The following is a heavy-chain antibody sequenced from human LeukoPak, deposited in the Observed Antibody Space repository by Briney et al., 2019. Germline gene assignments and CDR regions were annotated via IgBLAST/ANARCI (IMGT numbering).Heavy chain of an antibody. Sequence: SETLSLTCTVSGFSISTTGYYWGWLRQSPGNGLELIANIFSGAMTKTNYNPSLKGRVAISADTSRNRFSLTLTSVTAEDTAVYYCARCLYRFGSFYFDLWGQGSLVTVSS. J-gene: IGHJ4*02. CDR1: GFSISTTGYY. V-gene: IGHV4-39*01. CDR2: IFSGAMTKT. D-gene: IGHD5-18*01. CDR3: ARCLYRFGSFYFDL.